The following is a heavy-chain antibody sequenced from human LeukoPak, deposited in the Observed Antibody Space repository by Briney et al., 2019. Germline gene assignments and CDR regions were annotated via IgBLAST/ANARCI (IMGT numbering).Heavy chain of an antibody. J-gene: IGHJ6*03. V-gene: IGHV3-30*02. CDR2: IRYDGSNE. CDR3: AKGATVTPDYYYYYMDV. D-gene: IGHD4-17*01. CDR1: GFTFSTYG. Sequence: PGRSLRLSCAASGFTFSTYGMHWVRQAPGKGLEWVAFIRYDGSNEYYVDSVKGRFTISRDNSKNTLYLQMKSLRAEDTAVYYCAKGATVTPDYYYYYMDVWGKGTTVTVSS.